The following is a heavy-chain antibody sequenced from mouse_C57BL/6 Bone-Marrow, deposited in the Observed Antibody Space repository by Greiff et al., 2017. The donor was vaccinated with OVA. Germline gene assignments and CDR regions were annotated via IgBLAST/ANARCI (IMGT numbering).Heavy chain of an antibody. CDR1: GFTFSSYG. J-gene: IGHJ2*01. D-gene: IGHD1-1*01. CDR3: ACLSTTVVADY. Sequence: EVQRVESGGDLVKPGGSLKLSCAASGFTFSSYGMSWVRQTPDKRLEWVATISSGGSYTYYPDSVKGRFTISRDKAKNTLYLQMNSLKSEDTAMDDCACLSTTVVADYWGQGTTLTVSS. CDR2: ISSGGSYT. V-gene: IGHV5-6*01.